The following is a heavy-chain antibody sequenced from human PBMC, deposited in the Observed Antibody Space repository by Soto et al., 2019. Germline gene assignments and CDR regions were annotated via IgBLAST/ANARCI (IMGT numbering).Heavy chain of an antibody. D-gene: IGHD2-8*02. J-gene: IGHJ5*02. Sequence: VQLLESGGGLVQPGGSLRLSCAASGFTFSSYAMNGVRQTPGEGLEWVSGISDSGGSPYYADSVKGRFTISRDNSKNTLYLQMDSLRAEDTGVYYCARYALGLSPWWYNWFDRWGQGTLVSVSS. CDR3: ARYALGLSPWWYNWFDR. CDR1: GFTFSSYA. CDR2: ISDSGGSP. V-gene: IGHV3-23*01.